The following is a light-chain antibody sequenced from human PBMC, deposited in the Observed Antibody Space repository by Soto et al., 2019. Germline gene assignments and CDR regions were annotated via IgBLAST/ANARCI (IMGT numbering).Light chain of an antibody. CDR2: DVS. CDR1: QDISNY. Sequence: DIQMTQSPSSLSASVGDRVTITCQASQDISNYLNWYQQKPGKAPKVLIYDVSKLQTGVPSRFSGSGSGTDFTFTISSLQLEDIATYYCQQYDNLLSFGGGTKVEIK. V-gene: IGKV1-33*01. CDR3: QQYDNLLS. J-gene: IGKJ4*01.